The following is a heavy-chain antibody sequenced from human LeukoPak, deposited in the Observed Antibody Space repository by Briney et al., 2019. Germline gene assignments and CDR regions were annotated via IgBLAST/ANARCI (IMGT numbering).Heavy chain of an antibody. V-gene: IGHV3-23*01. CDR2: ISGSGDST. D-gene: IGHD3-16*01. J-gene: IGHJ5*02. CDR1: GFSFSSYG. Sequence: PGGSLRLSCAGSGFSFSSYGMHWVRQAPGKGLEWVSAISGSGDSTYYADSVKGRFTISRDNSKNTLYLQMNSLRAEDTAVYYCAKEPPHLYDYVWGSYDTWGQGTLVTVSS. CDR3: AKEPPHLYDYVWGSYDT.